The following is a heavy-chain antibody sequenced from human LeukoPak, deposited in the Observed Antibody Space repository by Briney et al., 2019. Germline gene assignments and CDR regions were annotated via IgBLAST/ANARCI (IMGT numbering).Heavy chain of an antibody. J-gene: IGHJ4*02. D-gene: IGHD1-26*01. CDR1: GFNFDDSG. CDR3: VRDSPSHSGTYSDY. Sequence: GGSLRLSCAASGFNFDDSGMSWVRQAPGKGLEWVSGINWSGAGTGYADSVKGRFTISRDNAKNSVYLQMDSLRAEDTALYYCVRDSPSHSGTYSDYWGQGTLVTVSS. V-gene: IGHV3-20*04. CDR2: INWSGAGT.